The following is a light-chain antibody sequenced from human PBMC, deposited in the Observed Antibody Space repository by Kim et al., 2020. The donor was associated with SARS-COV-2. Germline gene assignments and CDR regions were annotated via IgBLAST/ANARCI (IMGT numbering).Light chain of an antibody. CDR1: QNIRNY. CDR2: DAF. Sequence: SLSPGERATLSCRANQNIRNYLGWYQQKPGQAPRLLISDAFKRATGIPARFSGSGSGTDFTLTISSLEPEDSAIYFCQQRSNWPPTFGQGTKVDIK. V-gene: IGKV3-11*01. CDR3: QQRSNWPPT. J-gene: IGKJ1*01.